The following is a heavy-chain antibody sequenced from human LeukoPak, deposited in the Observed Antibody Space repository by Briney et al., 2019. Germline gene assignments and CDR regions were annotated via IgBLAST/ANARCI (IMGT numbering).Heavy chain of an antibody. J-gene: IGHJ3*02. CDR3: AKEHGGSSWYEDAFDI. D-gene: IGHD6-13*01. V-gene: IGHV3-23*01. Sequence: KSGGSLRLSCVPSGFTFSSFAMTWVRQAPGKGLEWVSSISGSGGTTYYADSIKGRFTISRDNSKNTLYLQMNSLRAEDTAVYYCAKEHGGSSWYEDAFDIWGRGTMVTVSS. CDR1: GFTFSSFA. CDR2: ISGSGGTT.